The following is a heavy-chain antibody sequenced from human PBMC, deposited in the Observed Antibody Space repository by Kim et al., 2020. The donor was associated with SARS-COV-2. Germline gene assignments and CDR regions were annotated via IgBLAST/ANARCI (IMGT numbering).Heavy chain of an antibody. Sequence: KGRFTISRDNAKNSLFLQMNSLRAEDTAVYYCARGKVTYYYDSSGYAFDYWGQGTLVTVSS. J-gene: IGHJ4*02. D-gene: IGHD3-22*01. CDR3: ARGKVTYYYDSSGYAFDY. V-gene: IGHV3-11*01.